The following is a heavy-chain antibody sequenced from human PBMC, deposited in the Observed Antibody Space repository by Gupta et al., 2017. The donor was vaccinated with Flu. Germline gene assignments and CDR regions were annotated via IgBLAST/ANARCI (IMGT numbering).Heavy chain of an antibody. Sequence: EVYLVESGGDLVLPGGSLRLSCAASGFTFSKFAMTWVRQAPGKGLEWVSAIESSGATFYIDSVKGRFIISRDNSRNTISLQMNSLRVEDTAIYFCAKGRAGDSLNPRDSWGQGTPVTVSS. J-gene: IGHJ4*02. CDR3: AKGRAGDSLNPRDS. V-gene: IGHV3-23*04. CDR2: IESSGAT. CDR1: GFTFSKFA. D-gene: IGHD3-10*01.